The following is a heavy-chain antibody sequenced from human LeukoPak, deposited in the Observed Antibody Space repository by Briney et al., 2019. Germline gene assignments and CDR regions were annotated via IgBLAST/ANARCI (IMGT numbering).Heavy chain of an antibody. J-gene: IGHJ4*02. CDR2: LYSGGTT. V-gene: IGHV3-66*01. Sequence: GGSLRLSCAASGFSVSSNYMSWVRQAPGKGLEWVSILYSGGTTYYADSVKGRFTISRDNSKNTLYLQMNSLGAEDTAVYYCARGYGSGSYGYWGRGTLVTVSS. CDR3: ARGYGSGSYGY. D-gene: IGHD3-10*01. CDR1: GFSVSSNY.